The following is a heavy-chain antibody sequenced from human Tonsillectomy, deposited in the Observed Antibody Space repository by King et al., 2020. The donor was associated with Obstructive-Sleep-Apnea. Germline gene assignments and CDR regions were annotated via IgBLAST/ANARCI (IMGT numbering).Heavy chain of an antibody. V-gene: IGHV5-51*01. J-gene: IGHJ4*02. Sequence: VQLVESGAEVKKPVESLKISCKGSGYSFTSYWIAWVRQMPGKGLEWMGIIFPGDSDTRYSPSFHGLVTISADKFISTAYLQWSSLKASDTAMYYCARLAETGSYSHFDYWGQGTLVTVSS. CDR2: IFPGDSDT. CDR1: GYSFTSYW. D-gene: IGHD1-26*01. CDR3: ARLAETGSYSHFDY.